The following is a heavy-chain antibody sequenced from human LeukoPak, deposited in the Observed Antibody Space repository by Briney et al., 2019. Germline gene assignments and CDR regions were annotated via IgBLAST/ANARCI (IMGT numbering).Heavy chain of an antibody. V-gene: IGHV1-2*02. Sequence: ASVKVSFKASGYTFTVYYMHWVRQAPGQGLEWMGWINPDSGGTNYAQKLQGRVTMTRDTSISTAYMELSRLTSDDTAVYFCARLNIPMGTFDYWGQGTLVTVSS. J-gene: IGHJ4*02. CDR3: ARLNIPMGTFDY. CDR2: INPDSGGT. CDR1: GYTFTVYY. D-gene: IGHD2-2*02.